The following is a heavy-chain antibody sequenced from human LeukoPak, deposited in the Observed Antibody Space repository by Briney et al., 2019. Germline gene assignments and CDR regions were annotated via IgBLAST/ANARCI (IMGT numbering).Heavy chain of an antibody. CDR1: TFAFSGYS. D-gene: IGHD5-12*01. CDR3: ARDRAVKARIGGMDV. Sequence: GGSLRLSCAASTFAFSGYSMNWVRQAPGKGLEWVSYISETSSHTYYADTVKGRFTISRDNAKNSLYLQMNSLRAEDTAIYYCARDRAVKARIGGMDVWGQGTTVIVSS. CDR2: ISETSSHT. V-gene: IGHV3-21*06. J-gene: IGHJ6*02.